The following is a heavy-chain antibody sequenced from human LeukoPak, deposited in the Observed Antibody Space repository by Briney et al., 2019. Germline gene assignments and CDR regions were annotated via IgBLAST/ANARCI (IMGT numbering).Heavy chain of an antibody. D-gene: IGHD2-21*01. CDR2: IYYSGST. CDR1: GGSISSGGYY. J-gene: IGHJ5*02. CDR3: ARRVSPYGGDHWFDP. V-gene: IGHV4-39*01. Sequence: SETLSLTCTVSGGSISSGGYYWGWIRQPPGKGLEWIGSIYYSGSTYYNPSLKSRVTISVDTSKNQFSLKLSSVTAADTAIYYCARRVSPYGGDHWFDPWGQGTLVTVSS.